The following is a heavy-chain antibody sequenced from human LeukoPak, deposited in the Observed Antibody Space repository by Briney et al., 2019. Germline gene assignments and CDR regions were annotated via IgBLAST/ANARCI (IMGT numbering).Heavy chain of an antibody. V-gene: IGHV1-69*13. CDR1: GGTFSSYA. CDR2: IIPIFGTA. J-gene: IGHJ4*02. CDR3: ARPRFAYCGGDCSSGFDY. Sequence: ASVKVSCKASGGTFSSYAISWVRQAPGQGLEWMGGIIPIFGTANYAQKFQGRVTITADESTSTAYMELSSLRSEDTAVYYCARPRFAYCGGDCSSGFDYWGQGTLVTVSS. D-gene: IGHD2-21*02.